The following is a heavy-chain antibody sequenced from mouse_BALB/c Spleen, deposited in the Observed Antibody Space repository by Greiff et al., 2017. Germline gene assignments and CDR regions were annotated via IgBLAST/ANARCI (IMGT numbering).Heavy chain of an antibody. CDR1: GDYITSGY. V-gene: IGHV3-8*02. CDR2: ISYSGNT. J-gene: IGHJ3*01. Sequence: EVTLQESGPSLVKPSQSLSLTCSVPGDYITSGYWNWIRKFAGNKLEYMGYISYSGNTYYNPSLKSRISITRDPSKNQYYLQLNAVTTVDTATYYCARNAWFADWGQGTLVTVSA. CDR3: ARNAWFAD.